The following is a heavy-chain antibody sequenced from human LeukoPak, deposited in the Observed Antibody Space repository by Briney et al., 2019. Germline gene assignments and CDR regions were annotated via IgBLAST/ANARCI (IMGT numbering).Heavy chain of an antibody. CDR3: ARGRIAVAHYYFDY. CDR2: IYSGGST. V-gene: IGHV3-66*01. Sequence: GGSLRLSCAASGFTFDYFPMSWVRQAPGKGLEWVSVIYSGGSTYYADSVKGRFTISRDNSKNTLYLQMNSLRAEDTAVYYCARGRIAVAHYYFDYWGQGTLVTVSS. J-gene: IGHJ4*02. D-gene: IGHD6-19*01. CDR1: GFTFDYFP.